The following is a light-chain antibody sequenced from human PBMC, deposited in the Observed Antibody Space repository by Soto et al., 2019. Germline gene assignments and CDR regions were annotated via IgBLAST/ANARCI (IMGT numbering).Light chain of an antibody. CDR3: QQRSNWPPEVT. V-gene: IGKV3-11*01. CDR2: DAS. Sequence: EIVLTQSPDTLSLSPGERATLSCRASQSVSSSLAWYQQKPGQAPRLLIYDASKRATGIPARFSGSGSGTDFTLTISSLEPGDFAVYYCQQRSNWPPEVTFGPGTKVDIK. CDR1: QSVSSS. J-gene: IGKJ3*01.